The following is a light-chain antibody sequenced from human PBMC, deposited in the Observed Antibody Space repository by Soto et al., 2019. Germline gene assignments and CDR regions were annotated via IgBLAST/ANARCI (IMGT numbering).Light chain of an antibody. Sequence: LEMTQSPGTLSLSPGQRATLSCRASQSVSNNYLAWYQQKPDQAPRLLIYGASNRATGIPDRFSGSGSGTDFTLTISRLEPEDFAVYYCQQYGSSGTFGQGTKVDIK. J-gene: IGKJ1*01. V-gene: IGKV3-20*01. CDR1: QSVSNNY. CDR2: GAS. CDR3: QQYGSSGT.